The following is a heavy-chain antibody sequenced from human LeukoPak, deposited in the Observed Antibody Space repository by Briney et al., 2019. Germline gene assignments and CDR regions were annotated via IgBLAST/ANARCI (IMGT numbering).Heavy chain of an antibody. Sequence: SETLSLTCTVSGGSISSYYWSWIRQPPGKGLEWIGYIYYIGSTSYNPSLKSRVTISVDTSKNQFSLKLSSVTAADTAVYYCARGYCSGGNCYYFDYWGQGTLVTASS. J-gene: IGHJ4*02. CDR3: ARGYCSGGNCYYFDY. D-gene: IGHD2-15*01. V-gene: IGHV4-59*01. CDR1: GGSISSYY. CDR2: IYYIGST.